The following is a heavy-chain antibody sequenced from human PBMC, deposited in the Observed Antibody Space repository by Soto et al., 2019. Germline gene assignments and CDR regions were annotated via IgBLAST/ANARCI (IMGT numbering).Heavy chain of an antibody. D-gene: IGHD2-2*02. J-gene: IGHJ6*02. Sequence: ASVKVSCKASGYTFTSYGISWVRQAPGQVLEWMGWISAYNGNTNHAQKLQGRVTMTTDTSTSTAYMELRSLRSDDTAVYYCARDRDIVVVPAAISNYYYGMDVWGQGTTVTVSS. CDR2: ISAYNGNT. CDR1: GYTFTSYG. V-gene: IGHV1-18*04. CDR3: ARDRDIVVVPAAISNYYYGMDV.